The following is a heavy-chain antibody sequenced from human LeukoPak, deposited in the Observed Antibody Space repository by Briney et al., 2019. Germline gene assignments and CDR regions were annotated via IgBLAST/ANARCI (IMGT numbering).Heavy chain of an antibody. Sequence: GGSLRLSCAASGFTFSSYGMHWVRQAPGKGLEWVAFIRYVGSNKYYADSVKGRFTISRDNSKNTLYLQMNSLRAEDTAVYYCAKDLDIVVVVAATRGLGDYWGQGTLVTVSS. CDR1: GFTFSSYG. CDR2: IRYVGSNK. J-gene: IGHJ4*02. V-gene: IGHV3-30*02. CDR3: AKDLDIVVVVAATRGLGDY. D-gene: IGHD2-15*01.